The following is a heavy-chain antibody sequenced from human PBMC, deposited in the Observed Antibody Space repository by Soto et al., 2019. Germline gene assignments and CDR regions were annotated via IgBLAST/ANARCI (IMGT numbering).Heavy chain of an antibody. Sequence: GGSLRLSCAASGFTFSSYAMSWVRQAPGKGLEWVSAISGSGGSTYYAYSVKGRFTISRDNSKNTLYLQMNSLRAEDTAVYYCAKARAQYYDFWSGYPVDYWGQGTQVTVSS. CDR3: AKARAQYYDFWSGYPVDY. J-gene: IGHJ4*02. CDR1: GFTFSSYA. V-gene: IGHV3-23*01. CDR2: ISGSGGST. D-gene: IGHD3-3*01.